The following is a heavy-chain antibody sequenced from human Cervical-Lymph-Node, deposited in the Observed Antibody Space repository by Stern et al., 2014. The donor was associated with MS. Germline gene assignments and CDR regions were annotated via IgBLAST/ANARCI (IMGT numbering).Heavy chain of an antibody. CDR3: ATSLGTYGGNPFDD. V-gene: IGHV3-11*01. D-gene: IGHD4-23*01. J-gene: IGHJ4*02. CDR2: ISSTGNTK. Sequence: VQLVESGGGLVKPGRSLRLSCAASGLTFSDYYMSWIRQAPGKGLEWISSISSTGNTKYYPDSLRGRLTISSDDAKSSVYLQIDSLGAADTTVYYCATSLGTYGGNPFDDWGQGTLVTVSS. CDR1: GLTFSDYY.